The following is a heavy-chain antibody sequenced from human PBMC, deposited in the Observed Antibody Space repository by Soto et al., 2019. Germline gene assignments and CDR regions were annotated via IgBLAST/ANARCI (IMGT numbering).Heavy chain of an antibody. Sequence: QVQLVESGGGVVQPGRSLRLSCAASGFTFSSYAMHWVRQAPGKGLEWVAVISYDGSNKYYADSVKGRFTISRDNSKNTLYLQMNSLRAEDTAVYYCARDARIAVTTSNWFDPWGQGTLVTVSS. CDR3: ARDARIAVTTSNWFDP. CDR2: ISYDGSNK. V-gene: IGHV3-30-3*01. J-gene: IGHJ5*02. CDR1: GFTFSSYA. D-gene: IGHD6-19*01.